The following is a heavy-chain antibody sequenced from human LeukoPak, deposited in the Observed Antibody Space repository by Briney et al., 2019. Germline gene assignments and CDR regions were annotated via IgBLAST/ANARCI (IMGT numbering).Heavy chain of an antibody. D-gene: IGHD2-2*01. J-gene: IGHJ3*02. V-gene: IGHV4-61*02. CDR3: ARDWRWSLVPTVHDAFDI. Sequence: PSETLSLTCTVSGGSISSGSYYWSWIRQPAGKGLEWIGRIYTSGSTNYNPSLKSRVTISVDTSKNQFSLKLSSVTAADTAVYYCARDWRWSLVPTVHDAFDIWGQGTMVTVSS. CDR1: GGSISSGSYY. CDR2: IYTSGST.